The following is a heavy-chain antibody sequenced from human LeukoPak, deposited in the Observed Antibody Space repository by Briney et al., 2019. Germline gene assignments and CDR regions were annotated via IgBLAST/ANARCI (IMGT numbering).Heavy chain of an antibody. Sequence: AGGSLRLSCAASGFTFSNAWMNWVRQAPGKGLEWVSSISSSSSYIYYADSVKGRFTISRDNAKNSLYLQMNSLRAEDTAVYYCARPRGAGYYYYYGMDVWGQGTTVTVSS. D-gene: IGHD3-10*01. CDR3: ARPRGAGYYYYYGMDV. V-gene: IGHV3-21*01. CDR2: ISSSSSYI. CDR1: GFTFSNAW. J-gene: IGHJ6*02.